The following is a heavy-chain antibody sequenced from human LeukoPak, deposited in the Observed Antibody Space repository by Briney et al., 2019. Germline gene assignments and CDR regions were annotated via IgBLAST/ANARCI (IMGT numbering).Heavy chain of an antibody. CDR2: INPNSGGT. Sequence: ASVKVSCKASGYTFTGYYMRWVRQAPGQGLEWMGPINPNSGGTNYAQKFQGRVTMTRDTTISTAYMELSRLRSDDTAVYYCARVRIAAAGTSNYWGQGTLVTVSS. V-gene: IGHV1-2*06. J-gene: IGHJ4*02. CDR1: GYTFTGYY. CDR3: ARVRIAAAGTSNY. D-gene: IGHD6-13*01.